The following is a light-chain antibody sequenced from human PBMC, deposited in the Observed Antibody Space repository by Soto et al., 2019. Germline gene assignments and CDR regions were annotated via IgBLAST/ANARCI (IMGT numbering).Light chain of an antibody. CDR2: DAS. CDR1: QTISNW. V-gene: IGKV1-5*01. CDR3: QQYHTSSIT. Sequence: DIQMTQSPSTLSASVGDRVTITCRASQTISNWLAWYQQKPGKAPTLLIYDASTLERGVPSRFSCTGSGTEFTLSIDSLQPDDFATYYCQQYHTSSITFGQGTRLEIK. J-gene: IGKJ5*01.